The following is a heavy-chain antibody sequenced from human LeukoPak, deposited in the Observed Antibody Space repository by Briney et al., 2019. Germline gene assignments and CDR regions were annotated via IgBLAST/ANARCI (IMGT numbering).Heavy chain of an antibody. J-gene: IGHJ6*03. V-gene: IGHV4-34*01. Sequence: GSLRLSCAASGFTFNRYWMSWIRQPPGKGLEWIGEINHSGSTNYNPSLKSRVTISVDTSKNQFYLKLSSVTAADTAVYYCARGAVVGATLGSYYYYYMDVWGKGTTVTVSS. CDR2: INHSGST. CDR3: ARGAVVGATLGSYYYYYMDV. CDR1: GFTFNRYW. D-gene: IGHD1-26*01.